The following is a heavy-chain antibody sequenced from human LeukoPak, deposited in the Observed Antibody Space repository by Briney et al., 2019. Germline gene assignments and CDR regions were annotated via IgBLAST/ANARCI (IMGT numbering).Heavy chain of an antibody. Sequence: GGSLRLSCAASGFTFSTYGMSWVRQAPGKGLEWVSGIRGSGGSTYYADSVKGRFTISRDNSKNTLYLQMNSLRAEDTAVYYCAKDPGYTAMVPNYFDYWGQGTLVTVSS. D-gene: IGHD5-18*01. CDR1: GFTFSTYG. J-gene: IGHJ4*02. V-gene: IGHV3-23*01. CDR2: IRGSGGST. CDR3: AKDPGYTAMVPNYFDY.